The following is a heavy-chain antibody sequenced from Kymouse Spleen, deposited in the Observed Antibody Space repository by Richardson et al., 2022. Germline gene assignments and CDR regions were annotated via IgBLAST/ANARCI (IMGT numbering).Heavy chain of an antibody. J-gene: IGHJ4*02. CDR2: INHSGST. D-gene: IGHD3-10*01. CDR3: ARGAMVRGVLFDY. CDR1: GGSFSGYY. V-gene: IGHV4-34*01. Sequence: QVQLQQWGAGLLKPSETLSLTCAVYGGSFSGYYWSWIRQPPGKGLEWIGEINHSGSTNYNPSLKSRVTISVDTSKNQFSLKLSSVTAADTAVYYCARGAMVRGVLFDYWGQGTLVTVSS.